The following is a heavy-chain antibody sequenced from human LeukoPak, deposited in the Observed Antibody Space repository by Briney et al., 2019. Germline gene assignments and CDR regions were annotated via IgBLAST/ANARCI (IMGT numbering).Heavy chain of an antibody. CDR3: ARVEAPQTPQYDFWSGYYMVYFDY. D-gene: IGHD3-3*01. CDR1: GYTFTSYG. J-gene: IGHJ4*02. V-gene: IGHV1-18*01. Sequence: ASVKVSCKASGYTFTSYGISWVRQAPGQGLEWMGWISAYNGNTNYAQKLQGRVTMTTDTSTSTAYMELRSLRSDDTAVYYCARVEAPQTPQYDFWSGYYMVYFDYWGQGTLVTVSS. CDR2: ISAYNGNT.